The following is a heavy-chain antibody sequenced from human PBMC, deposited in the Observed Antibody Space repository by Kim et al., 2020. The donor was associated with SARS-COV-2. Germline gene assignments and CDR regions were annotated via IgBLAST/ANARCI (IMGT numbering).Heavy chain of an antibody. J-gene: IGHJ4*02. CDR3: ARDLGGTYHFDF. V-gene: IGHV4-39*06. D-gene: IGHD3-16*01. CDR2: VFHSGST. CDR1: GGSIIRESYY. Sequence: SETLSLTCTVSGGSIIRESYYWGWIRQTPGKGLEWIGSVFHSGSTYINPSLSSRVIMSVDTSKNEFPLSLSSVTAVDTAVYFCARDLGGTYHFDFWGQGTLVTVSS.